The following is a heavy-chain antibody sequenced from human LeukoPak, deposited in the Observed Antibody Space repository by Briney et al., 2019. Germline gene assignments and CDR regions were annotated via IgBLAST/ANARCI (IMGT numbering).Heavy chain of an antibody. CDR1: GFTFSSYS. V-gene: IGHV3-21*01. J-gene: IGHJ4*02. D-gene: IGHD3-22*01. Sequence: GGSLRLSCAASGFTFSSYSMNWVRQAPGKGLEWVSSIGSSSSYIYYADSVKGRFTFSRDNAKNSLYLQMNSLRAEDTAVYYCAREYYDSSGYCDYWGQGTLVTVSS. CDR3: AREYYDSSGYCDY. CDR2: IGSSSSYI.